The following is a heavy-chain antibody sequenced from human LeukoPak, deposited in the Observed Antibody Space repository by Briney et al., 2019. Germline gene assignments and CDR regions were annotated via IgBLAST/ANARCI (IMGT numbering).Heavy chain of an antibody. CDR2: ISSSSRSI. V-gene: IGHV3-48*02. J-gene: IGHJ3*01. Sequence: GGSESLSCAASGCSYNDYNANWFRQAPGQGLEWVSYISSSSRSIDYADSVKGPFTISRDNAKNSLYLQMNSLRDEDTALYYCARDRIYDFYFWGQGTMVTVSS. CDR1: GCSYNDYN. CDR3: ARDRIYDFYF.